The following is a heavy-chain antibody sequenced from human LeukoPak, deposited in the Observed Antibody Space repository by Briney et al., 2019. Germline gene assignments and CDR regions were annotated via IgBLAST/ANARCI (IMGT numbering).Heavy chain of an antibody. D-gene: IGHD6-6*01. J-gene: IGHJ4*02. CDR3: ARGNIAARRRNFDY. V-gene: IGHV4-34*01. Sequence: PSETLSLTSVVYGGSFSGYYWSWIRQPPGKGLEWIGEINHSGSTNYNPSLKSRVTISVDTSKNQFSLKLSSVTAADTAVYYCARGNIAARRRNFDYWGQGTLVTVSS. CDR2: INHSGST. CDR1: GGSFSGYY.